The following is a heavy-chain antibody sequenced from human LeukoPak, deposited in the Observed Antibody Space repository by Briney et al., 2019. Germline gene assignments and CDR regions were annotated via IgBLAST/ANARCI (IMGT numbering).Heavy chain of an antibody. Sequence: PGGSLRLSCAASGFTFRNFWMHWVRQAPGKGLLWVSRINSDGSSTTYADSVKGRFTISRDNAKNTVYLQMNSLRAEDTAVYYCARTLGVPSAFDPWGQGILVTVSS. D-gene: IGHD2-2*01. CDR3: ARTLGVPSAFDP. V-gene: IGHV3-74*01. J-gene: IGHJ5*02. CDR2: INSDGSST. CDR1: GFTFRNFW.